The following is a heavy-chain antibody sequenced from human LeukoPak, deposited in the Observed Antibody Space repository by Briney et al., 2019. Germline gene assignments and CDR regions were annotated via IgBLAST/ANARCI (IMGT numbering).Heavy chain of an antibody. D-gene: IGHD1-7*01. CDR1: GFTFSSYS. V-gene: IGHV3-48*01. Sequence: GGSLRLSCAASGFTFSSYSMNWVRQAPGKGLEWVSYISSSSSTMYYADSVKGRFTISRDNAKNSLYLQMNSLRAEDTAVYYCASILTGTTSGYYYMDVWGKGTTVTVSS. J-gene: IGHJ6*03. CDR2: ISSSSSTM. CDR3: ASILTGTTSGYYYMDV.